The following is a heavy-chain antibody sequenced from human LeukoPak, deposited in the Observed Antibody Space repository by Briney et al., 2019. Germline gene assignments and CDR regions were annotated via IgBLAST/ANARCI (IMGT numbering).Heavy chain of an antibody. CDR1: GFTFADYA. V-gene: IGHV3-49*04. CDR3: TREEDYYYYMDV. J-gene: IGHJ6*03. CDR2: IRSKSYGGTT. Sequence: GGSLRLSCTASGFTFADYAMSWVRQAPGKGLEWVGFIRSKSYGGTTEYAASVKGRFTISRDDSKSIAYLQMNSLKAEDTAIYYCTREEDYYYYMDVWGNGITVTVSS.